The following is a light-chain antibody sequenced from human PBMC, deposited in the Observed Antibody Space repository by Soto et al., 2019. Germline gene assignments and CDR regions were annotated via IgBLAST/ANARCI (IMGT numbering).Light chain of an antibody. Sequence: EIVMTRSPGTLSVSPGERATLLCRASQSVSNKLAWYQQQPGQAPRLLIYDASPRATGSPARFSHSGSGTEFTLTIISLQSQDYTVYYRHQYSQWPSFTFGPGTQVDIK. J-gene: IGKJ3*01. CDR2: DAS. CDR3: HQYSQWPSFT. V-gene: IGKV3-15*01. CDR1: QSVSNK.